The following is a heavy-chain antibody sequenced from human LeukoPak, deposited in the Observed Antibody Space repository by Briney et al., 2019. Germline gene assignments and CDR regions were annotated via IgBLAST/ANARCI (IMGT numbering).Heavy chain of an antibody. J-gene: IGHJ4*02. V-gene: IGHV3-66*01. CDR2: IYSGGST. D-gene: IGHD3-22*01. Sequence: GGSLRLSCAASGFTVSSNYMSWVRQAPGKGLEWVSVIYSGGSTYYADSAKGRFTISRDNSKNTLYLQMNSLRAEDTAVYYCARVYDSSGYYPVAYWGQGTLVTVSS. CDR3: ARVYDSSGYYPVAY. CDR1: GFTVSSNY.